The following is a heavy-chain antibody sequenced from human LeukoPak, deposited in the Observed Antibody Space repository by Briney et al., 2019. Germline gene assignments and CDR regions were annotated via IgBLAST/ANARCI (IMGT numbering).Heavy chain of an antibody. V-gene: IGHV3-66*01. Sequence: PGGSLRLSCAVSGFTIRTNYMSWVRQAPGKGLEWVSVIYSDGRTYYADSVKGRFTISRDNSKNMLYPQMNSLRAEDTAVYYCARADSGATASFDYWGQGTLVTVSS. CDR2: IYSDGRT. CDR1: GFTIRTNY. D-gene: IGHD1-26*01. CDR3: ARADSGATASFDY. J-gene: IGHJ4*02.